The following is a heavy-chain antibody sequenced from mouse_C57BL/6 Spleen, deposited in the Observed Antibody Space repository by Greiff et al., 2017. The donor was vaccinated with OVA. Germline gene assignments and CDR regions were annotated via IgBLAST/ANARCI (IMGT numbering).Heavy chain of an antibody. CDR2: INPNNGGT. CDR1: GYTFTDYN. D-gene: IGHD1-1*01. V-gene: IGHV1-22*01. Sequence: EVQLQESGPELVKPGASVKMSCKASGYTFTDYNMHWVKQNHGKSLEWIGYINPNNGGTSYNQKFKGKATLTVNKSSSTAYMELRSLTSEDSAVYYCARGGDNYYGSTYFDYWGQGTTLTVSS. CDR3: ARGGDNYYGSTYFDY. J-gene: IGHJ2*01.